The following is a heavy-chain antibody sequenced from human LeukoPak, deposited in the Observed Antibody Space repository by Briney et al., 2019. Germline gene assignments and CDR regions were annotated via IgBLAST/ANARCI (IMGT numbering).Heavy chain of an antibody. J-gene: IGHJ4*02. CDR2: IIPIPGIA. V-gene: IGHV1-69*04. CDR1: GGTFSSYA. CDR3: AREFSLDTAMVHSFDY. Sequence: SVKVSCKASGGTFSSYAISWVRQAPGQGLEWMGRIIPIPGIANYAQKFQGRVTITADKSTSTAYMELSSLRSEDTAVYYCAREFSLDTAMVHSFDYWGQGTLVTVSS. D-gene: IGHD5-18*01.